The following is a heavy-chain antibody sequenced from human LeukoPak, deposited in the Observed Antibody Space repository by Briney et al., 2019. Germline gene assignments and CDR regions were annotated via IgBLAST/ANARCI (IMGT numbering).Heavy chain of an antibody. D-gene: IGHD5-24*01. CDR3: AKSGYNRFDY. V-gene: IGHV3-23*01. J-gene: IGHJ4*02. CDR1: GFTFSSYA. Sequence: GGSLRLSCAASGFTFSSYAMSWVRQAPGKGLEWVSAISGSGGSTYFADSVKGRFTISRDNSKSTLYLQINSLRAEDTAVCYCAKSGYNRFDYWGQGTLVTVSS. CDR2: ISGSGGST.